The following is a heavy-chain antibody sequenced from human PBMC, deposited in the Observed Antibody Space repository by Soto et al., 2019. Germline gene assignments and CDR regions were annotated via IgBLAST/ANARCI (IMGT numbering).Heavy chain of an antibody. J-gene: IGHJ4*02. CDR2: IYYSGST. V-gene: IGHV4-61*01. CDR1: GGSVSSGSPY. Sequence: LSLTGTVSGGSVSSGSPYLSWVGLPPGKGLEWIGYIYYSGSTNYNPSLKSRVTISVDTSQNQFSLKLSSVTAADTAVYYCARGYSCCCEHYFHYWCQATLGPVSS. CDR3: ARGYSCCCEHYFHY. D-gene: IGHD6-13*01.